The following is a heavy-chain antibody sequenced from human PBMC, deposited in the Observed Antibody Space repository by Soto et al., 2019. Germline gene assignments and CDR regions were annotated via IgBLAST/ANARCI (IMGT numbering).Heavy chain of an antibody. D-gene: IGHD2-2*01. V-gene: IGHV4-38-2*01. CDR3: AVGYCSSSSCSREYYQH. J-gene: IGHJ1*01. Sequence: SETLSLTCAVSGYSISSGYYWGWIRQPPGKGLEWIGSIYHSGSTYYNPSLKSRVTISVDRSQKQFSLRLGSVTAADTAVYYCAVGYCSSSSCSREYYQHWGQGTLVTVSS. CDR1: GYSISSGYY. CDR2: IYHSGST.